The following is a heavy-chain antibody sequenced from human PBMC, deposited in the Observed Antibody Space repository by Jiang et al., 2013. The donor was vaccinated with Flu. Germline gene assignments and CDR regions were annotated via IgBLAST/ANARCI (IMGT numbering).Heavy chain of an antibody. V-gene: IGHV4-39*01. CDR3: ARRPDPGQYLEWFDV. CDR2: IHFSGTA. Sequence: GPGLVKPSETLSLTCDVSGNSVRIGSYFWGWIRQSPGKGLEWIGNIHFSGTASYNNPSLTGRVSMSVDTSKNQFSLRLSPVTAADTAIYYCARRPDPGQYLEWFDVWGQGTLVTVSS. D-gene: IGHD3-3*01. CDR1: GNSVRIGSYF. J-gene: IGHJ5*02.